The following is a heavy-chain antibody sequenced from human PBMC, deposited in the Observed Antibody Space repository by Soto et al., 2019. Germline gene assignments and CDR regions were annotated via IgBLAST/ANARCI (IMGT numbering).Heavy chain of an antibody. CDR3: ARDLTYYDFWSGYYTGSWFDP. Sequence: SETLSLTCTVSGGSISSYYWSWIRQPPGKGLEWIGYIYYSGSTNYNPSLKSRVTISVDTSKNQFSLKLSSVTAADTAVYYCARDLTYYDFWSGYYTGSWFDPWGQGTRVTVSS. V-gene: IGHV4-59*01. CDR1: GGSISSYY. CDR2: IYYSGST. D-gene: IGHD3-3*01. J-gene: IGHJ5*02.